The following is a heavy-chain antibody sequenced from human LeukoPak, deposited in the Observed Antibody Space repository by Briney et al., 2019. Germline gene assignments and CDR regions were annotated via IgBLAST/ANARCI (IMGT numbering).Heavy chain of an antibody. Sequence: QTLSLTCAISGDSVSSNSAAWNWIRQSPSRGLEWLGRTYYRSKWYNDYAVSVKSRITINPDTSKNQFSLQLNSVTPEDTAVYYCARGEGYSSSWSPDRFRYYYGMDVWGQGTTVTVSS. V-gene: IGHV6-1*01. J-gene: IGHJ6*02. CDR3: ARGEGYSSSWSPDRFRYYYGMDV. CDR2: TYYRSKWYN. CDR1: GDSVSSNSAA. D-gene: IGHD6-13*01.